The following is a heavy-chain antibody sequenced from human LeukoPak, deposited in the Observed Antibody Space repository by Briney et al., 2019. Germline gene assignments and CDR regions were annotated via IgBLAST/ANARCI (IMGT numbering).Heavy chain of an antibody. CDR1: GGSISSSSYY. Sequence: PSETLSLTCTVSGGSISSSSYYWGWIRQPPGKGLEWIGSISYSGDTYYNPSLKSRVTISADTSKNQFSLKLSSVTAADTAVYYCARDVYCGGDCSYFDSWGQGTLVVVSS. CDR3: ARDVYCGGDCSYFDS. D-gene: IGHD2-21*02. J-gene: IGHJ4*02. CDR2: ISYSGDT. V-gene: IGHV4-39*07.